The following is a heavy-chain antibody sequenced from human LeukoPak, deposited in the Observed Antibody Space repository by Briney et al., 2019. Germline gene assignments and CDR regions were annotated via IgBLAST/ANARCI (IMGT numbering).Heavy chain of an antibody. CDR3: ARRGDTGGYYYFDS. V-gene: IGHV4-39*01. CDR2: LSYGGST. D-gene: IGHD3-22*01. J-gene: IGHJ4*02. Sequence: SETLSLTCTVSGGSISSSSYYWGWVRQPPGKGLGWLGSLSYGGSTYDNPSLKSRVIISVDTSKNQFSLKLASVTAADTAVYYCARRGDTGGYYYFDSWGQGTLVTVSS. CDR1: GGSISSSSYY.